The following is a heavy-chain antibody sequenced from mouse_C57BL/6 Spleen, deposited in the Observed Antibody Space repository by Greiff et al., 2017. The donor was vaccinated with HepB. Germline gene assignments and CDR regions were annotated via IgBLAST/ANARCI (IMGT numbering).Heavy chain of an antibody. V-gene: IGHV1-22*01. CDR3: VPWGRGCAY. J-gene: IGHJ3*01. D-gene: IGHD4-1*01. CDR2: INPNNGGT. CDR1: GYTFTDYN. Sequence: VQLQQSGPELVKPGASVKMSCKAPGYTFTDYNMHWVKQSHGKSLEWIGYINPNNGGTSYNPKFTGTATLTVNKSSSTAYMELRSLTSEASAVYYGVPWGRGCAYWGQGTLVTVSA.